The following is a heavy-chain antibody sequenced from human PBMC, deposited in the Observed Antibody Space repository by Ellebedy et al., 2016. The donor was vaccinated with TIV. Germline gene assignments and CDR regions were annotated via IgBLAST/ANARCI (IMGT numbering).Heavy chain of an antibody. CDR2: IIPIFGTA. J-gene: IGHJ6*02. V-gene: IGHV1-69*13. CDR1: GGTFSSYA. Sequence: SVKVSCXASGGTFSSYAISWVRQAPGQGLEWMGGIIPIFGTANYAQKFQGRVTITADESTSTAYMELSSLRSEDTAVYYCARERTTPLRSNYYYYGMNVWGQGATVTVSS. CDR3: ARERTTPLRSNYYYYGMNV. D-gene: IGHD1/OR15-1a*01.